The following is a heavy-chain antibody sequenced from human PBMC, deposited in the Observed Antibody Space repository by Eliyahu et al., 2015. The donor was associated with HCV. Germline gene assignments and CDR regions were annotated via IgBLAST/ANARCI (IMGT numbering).Heavy chain of an antibody. J-gene: IGHJ5*02. V-gene: IGHV3-11*01. CDR1: GFTFSGYY. CDR3: ARGAGVTIAAAATGTWFDP. CDR2: ISGSGLVV. D-gene: IGHD6-13*01. Sequence: QVQLVESGGGLVKPGGSLRLSCAASGFTFSGYYMGWIRXAPGKGLGXVSYISGSGLVVXYAXSXKGRFTXSRDNDKNSMXLQMDRLTVEDTALYFCARGAGVTIAAAATGTWFDPWGQGTLVSVSS.